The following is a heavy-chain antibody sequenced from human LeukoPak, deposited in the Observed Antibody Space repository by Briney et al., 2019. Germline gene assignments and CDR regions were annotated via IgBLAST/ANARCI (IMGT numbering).Heavy chain of an antibody. CDR1: GFTFSSYS. CDR2: ISSSSSYI. J-gene: IGHJ4*02. D-gene: IGHD6-13*01. CDR3: ARAIRYGIAAAGTIDY. Sequence: GGSLRLSSAASGFTFSSYSMNWVRQAPGKGLEWVSSISSSSSYIYYADSVKGRFTISRDNAKNSLYLQMNSLRAEDTAVYYCARAIRYGIAAAGTIDYWGQGTLVTVSS. V-gene: IGHV3-21*01.